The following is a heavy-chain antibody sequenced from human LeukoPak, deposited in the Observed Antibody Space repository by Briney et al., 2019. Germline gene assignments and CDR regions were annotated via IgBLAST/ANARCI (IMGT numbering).Heavy chain of an antibody. Sequence: SETLSLTCDVSGDSISSSNWWSWVRQSPVKELEWIAEIHHSGSTNCNPSLKSRVTISVDKSQNQFSLQLGSVTAADTAVYYCARVGVRGVITSFDFWGQGTLVTVSS. CDR2: IHHSGST. J-gene: IGHJ4*02. V-gene: IGHV4-4*02. D-gene: IGHD3-10*01. CDR1: GDSISSSNW. CDR3: ARVGVRGVITSFDF.